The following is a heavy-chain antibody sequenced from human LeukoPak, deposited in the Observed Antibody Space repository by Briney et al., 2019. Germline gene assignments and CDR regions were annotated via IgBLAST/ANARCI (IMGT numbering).Heavy chain of an antibody. CDR3: ARGYGDYDGWFDP. V-gene: IGHV3-30*04. Sequence: GGSLRLSCAASGFTFSNYAMNWVRQAPGKGLEWVAVISYDGSNKYYADSVKGRFTISRDNSKNTLYLQMNSLRAEDTAVYYCARGYGDYDGWFDPWGQGTLVTVSS. CDR1: GFTFSNYA. D-gene: IGHD4-17*01. J-gene: IGHJ5*02. CDR2: ISYDGSNK.